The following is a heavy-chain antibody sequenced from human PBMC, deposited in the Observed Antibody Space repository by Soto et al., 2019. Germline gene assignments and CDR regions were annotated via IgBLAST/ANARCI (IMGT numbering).Heavy chain of an antibody. V-gene: IGHV1-46*01. CDR1: GYTFTSYY. Sequence: ASVKASCKASGYTFTSYYMHWVRQAPGQGLEWMGIINPSGGSTSYAQKFQGRVTMTRDTSTSTVYMELSSLRSEDTAVYYCAREGGIAAAGTWFDPWGQGTLVTVSS. J-gene: IGHJ5*02. D-gene: IGHD6-13*01. CDR3: AREGGIAAAGTWFDP. CDR2: INPSGGST.